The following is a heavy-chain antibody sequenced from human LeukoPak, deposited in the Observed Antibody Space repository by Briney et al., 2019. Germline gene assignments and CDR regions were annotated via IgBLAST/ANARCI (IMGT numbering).Heavy chain of an antibody. V-gene: IGHV4-61*02. Sequence: SETLSLTCTVSGGSISSGSYYWSWIRQPAGKGLEWIGRIYTSGSTNYNPSLKSRVTISVDTSENQFSLKLSSVTAADTAVYYCARDHYYYDSSGYPIWGQGTMVTVSS. CDR3: ARDHYYYDSSGYPI. CDR2: IYTSGST. D-gene: IGHD3-22*01. J-gene: IGHJ3*02. CDR1: GGSISSGSYY.